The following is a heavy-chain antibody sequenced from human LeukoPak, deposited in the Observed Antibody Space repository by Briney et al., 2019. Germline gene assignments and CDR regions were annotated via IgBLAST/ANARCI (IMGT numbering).Heavy chain of an antibody. D-gene: IGHD3-10*01. CDR3: ARDLHRVVVRGVPHYYYYMDV. J-gene: IGHJ6*03. CDR2: ISTYNGNT. CDR1: GYTFTSYG. V-gene: IGHV1-18*01. Sequence: ASVKVSCKASGYTFTSYGISWVRQAPGQGLEWMGWISTYNGNTNYVQKLQGRVTMTTDTSTSTAYMELRSLRTDDTAVYYCARDLHRVVVRGVPHYYYYMDVWGKGTTVTISS.